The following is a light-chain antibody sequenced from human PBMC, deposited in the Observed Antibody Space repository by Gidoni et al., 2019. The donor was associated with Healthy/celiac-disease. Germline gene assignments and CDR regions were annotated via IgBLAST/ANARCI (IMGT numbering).Light chain of an antibody. Sequence: EIVLTQSPGTLSLSPGERATLSCRASHSVISSDLAWYQQKPGQPPRLLIYGASSRATGIPDRFSGSGSVTDFTLIISRLEPEDFAVYYCQQYGSSPLTFGGGTKVEIK. CDR3: QQYGSSPLT. V-gene: IGKV3-20*01. J-gene: IGKJ4*01. CDR1: HSVISSD. CDR2: GAS.